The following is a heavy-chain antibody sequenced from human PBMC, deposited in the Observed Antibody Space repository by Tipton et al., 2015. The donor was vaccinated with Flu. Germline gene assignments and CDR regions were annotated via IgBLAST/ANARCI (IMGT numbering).Heavy chain of an antibody. CDR1: GGSFSSFY. CDR2: IFYNGNT. J-gene: IGHJ6*02. Sequence: TLSLTCTVSGGSFSSFYWSWIRQFPGKGLEWIGYIFYNGNTNYNPSLKSRVTISVDTSKNQFSLKLTSVTAADTAVYYCAGVVWSGGSCYSGDNYGMGVWGQGTTVTVSS. CDR3: AGVVWSGGSCYSGDNYGMGV. D-gene: IGHD2-15*01. V-gene: IGHV4-59*01.